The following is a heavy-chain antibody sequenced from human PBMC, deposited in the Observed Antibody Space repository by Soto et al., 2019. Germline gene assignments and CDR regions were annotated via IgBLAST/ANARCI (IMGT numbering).Heavy chain of an antibody. CDR3: ARGSRYCSSISCYTFDY. CDR1: GFIFSSYW. D-gene: IGHD2-2*02. V-gene: IGHV3-7*01. Sequence: EVQLVESGGGLVQPGGSLRLSCAASGFIFSSYWMSWVRQAPGKGLEWVANIKQGGSEKYYVDSVKGRFTISRDNAKNSLYLQMNGLRAEDTAVYYCARGSRYCSSISCYTFDYWGQGTLVTVSS. CDR2: IKQGGSEK. J-gene: IGHJ4*02.